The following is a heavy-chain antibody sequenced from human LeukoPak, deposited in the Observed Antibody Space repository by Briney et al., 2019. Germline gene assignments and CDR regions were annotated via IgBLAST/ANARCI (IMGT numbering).Heavy chain of an antibody. CDR1: GFTFSSYA. CDR3: ARESVVAFDY. D-gene: IGHD2-15*01. J-gene: IGHJ4*02. Sequence: PGGSLRLSCAASGFTFSSYAMHWVRRAPGKGLEWVAVISYDGSNKYYADSVKGRFTISRDNSKNTLYLQMNSLRAEDTAVYYCARESVVAFDYWGQGTLVTVSS. V-gene: IGHV3-30-3*01. CDR2: ISYDGSNK.